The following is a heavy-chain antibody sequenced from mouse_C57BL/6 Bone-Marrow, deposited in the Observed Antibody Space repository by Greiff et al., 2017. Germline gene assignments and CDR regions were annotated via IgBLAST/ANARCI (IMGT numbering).Heavy chain of an antibody. CDR1: GYTFTSYW. CDR2: IYPSDSET. V-gene: IGHV1-61*01. CDR3: ARATATVVFDYGYCDV. D-gene: IGHD1-1*01. Sequence: VQLQQPGAELVRPGSSVKLSCKASGYTFTSYWMHWVKQRPGQGLEWIGNIYPSDSETHYNPKFKDTATLTADKSSSTAYRQLSSLTSEDSAVYYGARATATVVFDYGYCDVWGTGTTVTVSS. J-gene: IGHJ1*03.